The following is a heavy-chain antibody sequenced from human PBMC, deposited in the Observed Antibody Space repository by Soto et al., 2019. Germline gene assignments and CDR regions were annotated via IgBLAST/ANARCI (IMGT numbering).Heavy chain of an antibody. CDR2: INVGDGHT. D-gene: IGHD4-17*01. V-gene: IGHV1-3*01. J-gene: IGHJ4*02. Sequence: QVQLVQSGAEVKKPGASVKVSCKASGYTFTSYAIHWVRQAPGQRLEWMGWINVGDGHTKYSQKFQGRVTITRDTSASTAYMGLSSLRSDDTAVFYCAREPYGGNEYDYWGQGTLVTVSS. CDR1: GYTFTSYA. CDR3: AREPYGGNEYDY.